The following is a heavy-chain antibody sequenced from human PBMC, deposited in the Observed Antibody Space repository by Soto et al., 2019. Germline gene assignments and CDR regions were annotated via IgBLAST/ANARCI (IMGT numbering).Heavy chain of an antibody. Sequence: ASVKVSCKASGYTFTGYYMHWVRQAPGQGLEWMGWINPNSGGTNYAQKFQGWVTMTRDTSISTAYMELSRLRSDDTAVYYCARDSIVGATSVDYGMDVWGQGTTVPVSS. D-gene: IGHD1-26*01. CDR3: ARDSIVGATSVDYGMDV. V-gene: IGHV1-2*04. J-gene: IGHJ6*02. CDR1: GYTFTGYY. CDR2: INPNSGGT.